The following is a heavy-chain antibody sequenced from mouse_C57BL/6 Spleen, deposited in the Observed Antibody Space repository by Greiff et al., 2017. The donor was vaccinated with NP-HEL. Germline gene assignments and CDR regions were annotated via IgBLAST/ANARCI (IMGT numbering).Heavy chain of an antibody. V-gene: IGHV1-61*01. D-gene: IGHD1-1*01. J-gene: IGHJ1*03. CDR1: GYTFTSYW. Sequence: QLQQSGAELVRPGSSVKLSCKASGYTFTSYWMDWVKQRPGQGLEWIGKIYPSDSATHYNQKLQDKATLTVDKSLSTADMQLSSLTSEDSAVYYWAREAYYYGSSHWCFDVWGTGTTVTVSS. CDR3: AREAYYYGSSHWCFDV. CDR2: IYPSDSAT.